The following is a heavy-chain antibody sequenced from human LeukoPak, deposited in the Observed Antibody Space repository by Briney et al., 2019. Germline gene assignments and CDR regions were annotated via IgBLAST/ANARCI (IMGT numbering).Heavy chain of an antibody. D-gene: IGHD1-14*01. J-gene: IGHJ4*02. CDR2: ISSSGSTI. CDR1: GFTFSNAW. Sequence: GGSLRLSCAASGFTFSNAWMNWVRQAPGKGLEWVSYISSSGSTIYYADSVKGRFTISRDNAKNSLYLQMNSLRAEDTAVYYCARKGPESLGYWGQGTLVTVSS. V-gene: IGHV3-48*04. CDR3: ARKGPESLGY.